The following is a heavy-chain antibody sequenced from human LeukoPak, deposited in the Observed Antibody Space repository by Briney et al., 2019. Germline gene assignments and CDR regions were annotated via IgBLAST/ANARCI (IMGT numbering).Heavy chain of an antibody. J-gene: IGHJ4*02. V-gene: IGHV4-34*01. CDR3: ARGRIFMVRGVIKNYFDY. D-gene: IGHD3-10*01. CDR2: INHSGST. Sequence: SETLSLTCGVYGGSFSDYYWSWIRQPPGKGLEWIGEINHSGSTNYNPSLKSRVTISVDTSKNQFSLKPSSVTAADTAVYYCARGRIFMVRGVIKNYFDYWGQGTLVTVSS. CDR1: GGSFSDYY.